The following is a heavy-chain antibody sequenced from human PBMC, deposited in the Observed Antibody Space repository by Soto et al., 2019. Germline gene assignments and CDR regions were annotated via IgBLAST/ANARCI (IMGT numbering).Heavy chain of an antibody. Sequence: QVQLVQSGAEVKKPGSSVKVSCKASGGTFSSYTISWVRQAPGQGLEWMGRIIPILGIANYAQKFQGRVTITADKSTSTAYMELCSLRSEDTAVYYCARGTGIAAAGTDYWGQGTLVTVSS. CDR1: GGTFSSYT. CDR3: ARGTGIAAAGTDY. CDR2: IIPILGIA. V-gene: IGHV1-69*02. J-gene: IGHJ4*02. D-gene: IGHD6-13*01.